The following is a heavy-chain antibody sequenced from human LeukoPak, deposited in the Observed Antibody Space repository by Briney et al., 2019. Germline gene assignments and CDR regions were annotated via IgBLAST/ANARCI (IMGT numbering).Heavy chain of an antibody. V-gene: IGHV4-59*08. Sequence: PSETLSLTCAVYGGSFSGYYWSWIRQPPGKGLEWIGYIYYSGSTNYNPSLKSRVTISVDTSKNQFSLKLSSVTAADTAVYYCARHPRWYYFDYWGQGTLVTVSS. J-gene: IGHJ4*02. CDR1: GGSFSGYY. CDR3: ARHPRWYYFDY. CDR2: IYYSGST. D-gene: IGHD2-15*01.